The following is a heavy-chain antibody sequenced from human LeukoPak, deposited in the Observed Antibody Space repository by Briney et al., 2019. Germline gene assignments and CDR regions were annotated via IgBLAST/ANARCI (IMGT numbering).Heavy chain of an antibody. CDR1: GFTFSNYG. J-gene: IGHJ4*02. Sequence: GGSLRLSCAASGFTFSNYGMSWVRQAPGKGLEWVSAIGSSGGSKYYTDSVKGRFTVSRDNSKNTLYLEMNSLRAEDTAIYYCASLISGTGTVNWGQGTLVTVSS. CDR3: ASLISGTGTVN. V-gene: IGHV3-23*01. D-gene: IGHD6-13*01. CDR2: IGSSGGSK.